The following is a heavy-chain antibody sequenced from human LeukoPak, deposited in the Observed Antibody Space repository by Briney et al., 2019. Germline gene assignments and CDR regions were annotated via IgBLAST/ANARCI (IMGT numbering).Heavy chain of an antibody. Sequence: PSQTLSLTCAVSGGSISSYYWSWIRQPPGKGLEWSGYIYYRASTNYKPPLKSRDTISVDTSNNQFSLKLSSVTAADTAVYYGAREGEILYYGMDVWGQGTTVTVSS. D-gene: IGHD1-26*01. J-gene: IGHJ6*02. CDR3: AREGEILYYGMDV. CDR2: IYYRAST. CDR1: GGSISSYY. V-gene: IGHV4-59*01.